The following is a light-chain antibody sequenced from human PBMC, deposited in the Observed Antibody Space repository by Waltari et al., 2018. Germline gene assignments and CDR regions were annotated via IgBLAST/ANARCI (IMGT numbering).Light chain of an antibody. CDR3: GSRDSMFNHYV. CDR1: SLRNYY. Sequence: SSELTQDPAVSVALGQTIRITCQGDSLRNYYASWYQQKPGQAPVLVIYGQNNRPSGIPDRFSGSRSGNTASLAIIGAQAEDEADYYCGSRDSMFNHYVFATGTKVTVL. V-gene: IGLV3-19*01. J-gene: IGLJ1*01. CDR2: GQN.